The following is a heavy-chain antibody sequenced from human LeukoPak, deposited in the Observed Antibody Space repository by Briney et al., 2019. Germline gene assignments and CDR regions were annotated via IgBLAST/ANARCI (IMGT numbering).Heavy chain of an antibody. V-gene: IGHV3-23*01. Sequence: GGPLRLSCAASGFTVSSNYMSWVRQAPGKGLEWVSGVSGSGGGTYYADSVKGRFTVSRDNSKNTLHLQMNSLRVEDTAVYYCARVWRGNTYGPGDYWGQGTLVTVSS. CDR2: VSGSGGGT. CDR1: GFTVSSNY. J-gene: IGHJ4*02. D-gene: IGHD5-18*01. CDR3: ARVWRGNTYGPGDY.